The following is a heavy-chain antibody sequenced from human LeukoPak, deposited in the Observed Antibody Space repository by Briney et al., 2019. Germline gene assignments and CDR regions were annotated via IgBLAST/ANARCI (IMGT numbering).Heavy chain of an antibody. CDR1: GFTVSSYY. CDR3: AREATVTTGYFDY. CDR2: IYSGGST. D-gene: IGHD4-17*01. V-gene: IGHV3-66*01. J-gene: IGHJ4*02. Sequence: GGSLRLSCAASGFTVSSYYMSWVRQAPGRGLAWVSVIYSGGSTFYAASVKGRFSISRDNSNNTLYLQMNSLRAEDTAVYYCAREATVTTGYFDYWGQGTLVTVSS.